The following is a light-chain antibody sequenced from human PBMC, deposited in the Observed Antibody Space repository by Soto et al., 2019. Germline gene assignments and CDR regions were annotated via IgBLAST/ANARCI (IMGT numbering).Light chain of an antibody. CDR1: NSNIGAGYD. CDR2: YNN. V-gene: IGLV1-40*01. CDR3: QSQVSSLSGSV. J-gene: IGLJ2*01. Sequence: QSVLTQPPSVSGAPGQRVTISCTGSNSNIGAGYDVHWYQQLPGTAPKLLIYYNNIRPSGVPDRFAGSKSGASASRAITGLQAEDEADYYCQSQVSSLSGSVFGGGTQLTV.